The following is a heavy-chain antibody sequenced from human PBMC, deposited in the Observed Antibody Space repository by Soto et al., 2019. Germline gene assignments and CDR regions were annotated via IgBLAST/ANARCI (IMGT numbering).Heavy chain of an antibody. J-gene: IGHJ6*04. CDR3: ARVTVGSSSGKYYYYYGRDV. CDR2: ISAYNGNT. Sequence: ASVKVSCKASGYTFTSYGISWVRQAPGQGLEWMGWISAYNGNTNYAQKLQGRVTMTTDTSTSTAYMELRSLRSDDTAVYYCARVTVGSSSGKYYYYYGRDVWGKGPTVTVSS. CDR1: GYTFTSYG. D-gene: IGHD6-13*01. V-gene: IGHV1-18*01.